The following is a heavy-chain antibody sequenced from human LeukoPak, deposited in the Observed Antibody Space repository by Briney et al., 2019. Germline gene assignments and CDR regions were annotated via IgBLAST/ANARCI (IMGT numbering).Heavy chain of an antibody. CDR2: ISSSSSTI. V-gene: IGHV3-48*02. D-gene: IGHD3-22*01. J-gene: IGHJ4*02. Sequence: GGSLRLSCAASGFTFSSYSMNWVRQAPGKGLEWVSYISSSSSTIYYADSVKGRFTISRDNAKNSLYLQMNSLRDEDTAVYYCARDSYYYDSSGYYGYWGQGTLVTVSS. CDR1: GFTFSSYS. CDR3: ARDSYYYDSSGYYGY.